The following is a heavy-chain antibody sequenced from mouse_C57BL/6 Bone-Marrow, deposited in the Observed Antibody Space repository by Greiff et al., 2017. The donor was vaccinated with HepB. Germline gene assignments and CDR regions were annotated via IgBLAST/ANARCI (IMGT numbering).Heavy chain of an antibody. D-gene: IGHD1-1*01. CDR1: GYTFTSYW. CDR2: IHPNSGST. J-gene: IGHJ4*01. Sequence: QVQLQQPGAELVKPGASVKLSCKASGYTFTSYWMHWVKQRPGQGLEWIGMIHPNSGSTNYNEKFKSKATLTVDKSSSTAYMQLSSLTSEASAVYYCARDYYGSSTGYYAMDYWGQGTSVTVSS. CDR3: ARDYYGSSTGYYAMDY. V-gene: IGHV1-64*01.